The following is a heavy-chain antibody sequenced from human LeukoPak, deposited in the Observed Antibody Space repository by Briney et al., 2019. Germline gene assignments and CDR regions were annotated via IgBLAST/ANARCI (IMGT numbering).Heavy chain of an antibody. Sequence: PSETLSLTCAVYGGSFSGYYWSWIRQPPGKGLEWIGSIYYSGSTYYNPSLKSRVTISVDTSKNQFSLKLSSVTAADTAVYYCARHMEMATSSFDYWGQGTLVTVSS. CDR2: IYYSGST. J-gene: IGHJ4*02. D-gene: IGHD5-24*01. V-gene: IGHV4-34*01. CDR3: ARHMEMATSSFDY. CDR1: GGSFSGYY.